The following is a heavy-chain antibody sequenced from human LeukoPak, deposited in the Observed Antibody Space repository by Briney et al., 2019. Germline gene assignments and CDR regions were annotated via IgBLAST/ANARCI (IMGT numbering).Heavy chain of an antibody. CDR2: IYTSGST. V-gene: IGHV4-4*07. J-gene: IGHJ4*02. CDR3: ARDGGANWNYDFWSGYLDY. D-gene: IGHD3-3*01. CDR1: GGSISSYY. Sequence: SETLSLTCTVSGGSISSYYWSWIRQPAGKGLEWIGRIYTSGSTSYNPSLKSRVTMSVDTSKNQFSLKLSSVTAADTAVYYCARDGGANWNYDFWSGYLDYWGQGTLVTVSS.